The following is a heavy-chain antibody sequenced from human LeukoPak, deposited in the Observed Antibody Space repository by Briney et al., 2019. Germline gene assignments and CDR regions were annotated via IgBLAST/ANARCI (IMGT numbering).Heavy chain of an antibody. D-gene: IGHD1-14*01. V-gene: IGHV1-18*01. CDR1: GYTFTSYG. CDR2: ISAYNGNT. CDR3: ARVRSEPNWFDP. Sequence: ASVKVSRKASGYTFTSYGISWVRQAPGQGLEWMGWISAYNGNTNYAQKLQGRVTMTTDTSTSTAYMELRSLRSDDTAVYYCARVRSEPNWFDPWGQGTLVTVSS. J-gene: IGHJ5*02.